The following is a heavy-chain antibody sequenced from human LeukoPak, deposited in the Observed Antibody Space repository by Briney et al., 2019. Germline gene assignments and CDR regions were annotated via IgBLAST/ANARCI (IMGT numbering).Heavy chain of an antibody. CDR1: GYTLTELS. Sequence: EASVKVSCKVSGYTLTELSMHWVRQAPGKGLEWMGGFDPEDGETIYAQKFQGRVTMTEDTSTDTAYMELSSLRSEDTAVYYCARSYYDFWSGYYRSYFDYWGQGTLVTVSS. D-gene: IGHD3-3*01. CDR3: ARSYYDFWSGYYRSYFDY. V-gene: IGHV1-24*01. CDR2: FDPEDGET. J-gene: IGHJ4*02.